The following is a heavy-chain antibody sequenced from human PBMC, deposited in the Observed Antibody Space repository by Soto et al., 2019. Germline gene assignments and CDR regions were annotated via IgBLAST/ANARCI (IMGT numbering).Heavy chain of an antibody. CDR1: GDTFSSYA. CDR3: ARVGPAHYYDSSGYYSPLAY. Sequence: QVQLVESGAEVKKPGSSVKVSCKASGDTFSSYAINWLRQAPGQGLEWMGWIIPMFGTANYAQKLKGRVTITAGEITSTVYMELSSLRYEDTAVYYCARVGPAHYYDSSGYYSPLAYWGQGTLVTASS. CDR2: IIPMFGTA. V-gene: IGHV1-69*01. J-gene: IGHJ4*02. D-gene: IGHD3-22*01.